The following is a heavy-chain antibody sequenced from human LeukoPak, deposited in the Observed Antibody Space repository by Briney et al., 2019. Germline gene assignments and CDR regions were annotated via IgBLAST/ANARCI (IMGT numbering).Heavy chain of an antibody. CDR1: GGSISSSSYY. V-gene: IGHV4-39*07. CDR3: ASWAYDYVWGSYRLFDY. Sequence: SETLSLTCTVSGGSISSSSYYWGWIRQPPGKGLEWIGSIYYSGSTNYNPSLKSRVTISVDTSKNQFSLKLSSVTAADTAVYYCASWAYDYVWGSYRLFDYWGQGTLVTVSS. CDR2: IYYSGST. D-gene: IGHD3-16*02. J-gene: IGHJ4*02.